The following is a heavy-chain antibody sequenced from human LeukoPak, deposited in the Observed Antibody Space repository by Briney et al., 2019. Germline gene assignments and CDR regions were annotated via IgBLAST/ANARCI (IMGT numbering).Heavy chain of an antibody. CDR3: ARDLTSENWFDP. D-gene: IGHD6-6*01. V-gene: IGHV3-21*04. CDR1: GFTFSSYS. J-gene: IGHJ5*02. CDR2: ISSSSSYI. Sequence: GGSLRLSCAASGFTFSSYSMNWVRQAPGKGLEWVSSISSSSSYIYYADSVKGRFTISRDNAKNSLYLQMNSLRAEDTALYHCARDLTSENWFDPWGQGTLVTVSS.